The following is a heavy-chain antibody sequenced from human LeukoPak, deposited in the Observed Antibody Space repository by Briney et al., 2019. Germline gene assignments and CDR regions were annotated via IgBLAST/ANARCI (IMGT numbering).Heavy chain of an antibody. D-gene: IGHD2-2*01. CDR3: ARGWGVPAPISWFDP. CDR1: GGSFSSNV. V-gene: IGHV1-69*05. CDR2: IVPIFGTT. Sequence: GASVKVSCKASGGSFSSNVISWVRQAPGQELEWMGGIVPIFGTTKYAQKFQGRVTITTDESTSTAYMELSSLRSEDTAVYYCARGWGVPAPISWFDPWGQGTLVTVSS. J-gene: IGHJ5*02.